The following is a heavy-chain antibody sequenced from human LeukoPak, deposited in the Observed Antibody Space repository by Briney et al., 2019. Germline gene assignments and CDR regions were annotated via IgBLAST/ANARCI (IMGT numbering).Heavy chain of an antibody. D-gene: IGHD6-13*01. CDR2: ISAYNGAT. V-gene: IGHV1-18*01. CDR3: ARDQLAEDWFDP. CDR1: GYTFTSYG. Sequence: GASVKVSCKASGYTFTSYGISWVRQAPGQGLEWMGWISAYNGATNYAQKLQGRVTMTTDTSANTAYMELRSLRSDDTAVYYCARDQLAEDWFDPWGQGTLVTVSS. J-gene: IGHJ5*02.